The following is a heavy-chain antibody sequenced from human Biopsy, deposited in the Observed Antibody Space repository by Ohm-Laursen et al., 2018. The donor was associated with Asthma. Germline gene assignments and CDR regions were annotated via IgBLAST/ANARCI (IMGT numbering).Heavy chain of an antibody. J-gene: IGHJ6*02. CDR3: ARGGYYGDRRYHNGLDV. CDR1: GDILSSFG. CDR2: VIPIYGTT. V-gene: IGHV1-69*13. Sequence: GASMKVSCKVHGDILSSFGIKWVRKAPGQGLEWMGGVIPIYGTTHTAQKFQGRVTITADESTSTAYMELTSLRKEDTAVYYCARGGYYGDRRYHNGLDVWGQGTTVTVSS. D-gene: IGHD4-17*01.